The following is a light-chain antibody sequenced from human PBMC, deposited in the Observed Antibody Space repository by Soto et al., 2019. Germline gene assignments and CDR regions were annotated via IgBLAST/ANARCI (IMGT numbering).Light chain of an antibody. CDR2: DVT. J-gene: IGLJ3*02. Sequence: QSALTQPPSASGSPGQSVTISCTGTSSDVGGYNYVSWYQQHPGKAPKLFIYDVTKRPSGVPDRFSGSKSGITASLTVSGLQAEDEADYYCSSYAGSNNGVFGGGTKLTVL. V-gene: IGLV2-8*01. CDR3: SSYAGSNNGV. CDR1: SSDVGGYNY.